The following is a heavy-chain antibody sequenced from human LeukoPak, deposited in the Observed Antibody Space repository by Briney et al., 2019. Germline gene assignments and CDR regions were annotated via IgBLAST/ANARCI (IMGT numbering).Heavy chain of an antibody. J-gene: IGHJ4*02. CDR3: ARVGTVARNSGSLFDY. Sequence: SETLFLTCTVSGGSISSYYWSWIRQPPGKGLEWIGYIYYSGSTNYNPSLKSRVTISVDTSKNQFSLKLSSVTAADTAVYYCARVGTVARNSGSLFDYWGQGTLVTVSS. CDR1: GGSISSYY. CDR2: IYYSGST. D-gene: IGHD4-23*01. V-gene: IGHV4-59*01.